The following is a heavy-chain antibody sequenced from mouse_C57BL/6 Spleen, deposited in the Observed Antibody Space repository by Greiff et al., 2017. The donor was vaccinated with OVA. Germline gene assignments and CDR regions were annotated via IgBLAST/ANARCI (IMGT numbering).Heavy chain of an antibody. CDR3: ARTTTVVRGWYCEV. Sequence: EVQLQQSGPELVKPGASVKIPCKASGYTFTDYNMDWVKQSHGKSLEWIGDINPNNGGTIYNQKFKGKATLTVDKSSSTAYMELRSLTSEDTAVYYCARTTTVVRGWYCEVWGTGTTVTVSS. CDR2: INPNNGGT. V-gene: IGHV1-18*01. CDR1: GYTFTDYN. J-gene: IGHJ1*03. D-gene: IGHD1-1*01.